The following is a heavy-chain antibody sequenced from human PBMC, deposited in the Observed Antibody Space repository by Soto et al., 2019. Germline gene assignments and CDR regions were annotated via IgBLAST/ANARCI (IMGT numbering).Heavy chain of an antibody. D-gene: IGHD5-18*01. CDR3: AKDYVEMDTTPLGMAV. Sequence: PVGSLRLSCAASGFTFSNYGMHWVRQAPGKGLEWVAIISYDGSNKYYADSVKGRFTSSRDNSETTLFLQMNSLRTEDTAVYYCAKDYVEMDTTPLGMAVWGQGTTVTVSS. CDR2: ISYDGSNK. J-gene: IGHJ6*02. V-gene: IGHV3-30*18. CDR1: GFTFSNYG.